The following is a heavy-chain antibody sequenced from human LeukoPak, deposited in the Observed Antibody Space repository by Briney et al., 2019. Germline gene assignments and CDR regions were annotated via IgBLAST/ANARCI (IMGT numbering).Heavy chain of an antibody. CDR3: ARGQQPFDY. V-gene: IGHV3-53*01. J-gene: IGHJ4*02. D-gene: IGHD5-18*01. CDR1: GLTVSSNY. CDR2: IHSGGST. Sequence: GGSLRLSCAASGLTVSSNYMNWVRQAPGKGLEWVSVIHSGGSTYYADSVKGRFTISRDNSKKTLYLQMNSLRADDTAVYYCARGQQPFDYWGQGPVVIVSS.